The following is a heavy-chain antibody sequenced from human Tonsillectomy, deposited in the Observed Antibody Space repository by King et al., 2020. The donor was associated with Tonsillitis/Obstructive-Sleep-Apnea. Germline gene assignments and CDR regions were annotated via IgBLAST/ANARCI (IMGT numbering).Heavy chain of an antibody. V-gene: IGHV3-23*04. Sequence: VQLVESGGGLVQPGGSLRLSCEVTGFDFSTKTMRWVRQAPGKVLEWVSFSSNTGTSPSYADSVKGRFTISRDNSKNALFLQMNSLRAADAAIYYCVKGILWFGEEDVWGKGTTVIVSS. CDR2: SSNTGTSP. CDR3: VKGILWFGEEDV. J-gene: IGHJ6*03. D-gene: IGHD3-10*01. CDR1: GFDFSTKT.